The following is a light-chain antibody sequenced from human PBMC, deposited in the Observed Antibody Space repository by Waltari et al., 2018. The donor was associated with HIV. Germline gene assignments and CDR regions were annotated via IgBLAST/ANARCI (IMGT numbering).Light chain of an antibody. CDR3: VAWDDSLRGVV. J-gene: IGLJ2*01. V-gene: IGLV1-47*01. CDR1: SSKIVSND. Sequence: SVLTQPPLAYGTSGQWVSIPCSGSSSKIVSNDVFWYQHLPGAAPKLLIHRNTQRPSGVPDRFSGSTSGTSASLAISGLRSEDEADYYCVAWDDSLRGVVFGGGTKVAAL. CDR2: RNT.